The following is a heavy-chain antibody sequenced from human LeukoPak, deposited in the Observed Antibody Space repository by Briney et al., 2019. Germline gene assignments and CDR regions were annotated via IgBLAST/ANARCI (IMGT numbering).Heavy chain of an antibody. Sequence: SETLSLTCAVSGGSISSTSYYWAWIRQPPGKGLEWIGTIYYSGSTYHNPSLKSRVTMSVDASKNQFSLKLSSVTAADTAVYYCARDTAIFEYWGQGTLVSVSS. CDR2: IYYSGST. V-gene: IGHV4-39*07. D-gene: IGHD5-18*01. J-gene: IGHJ4*02. CDR1: GGSISSTSYY. CDR3: ARDTAIFEY.